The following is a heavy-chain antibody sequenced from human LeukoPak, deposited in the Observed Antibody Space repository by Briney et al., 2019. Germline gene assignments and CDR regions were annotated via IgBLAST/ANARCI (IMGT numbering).Heavy chain of an antibody. J-gene: IGHJ6*02. CDR2: IIPIFGTA. V-gene: IGHV1-69*13. Sequence: SVKVSCKASGGTFSSYAISWVRQAPGQGLEWMGGIIPIFGTANYAQKFQGRVTITADESTSTAYMELSSLRSEDTAVYYCARDRIVGRPLNYDFWSGSYYYGMGVRGQGTTATVSS. D-gene: IGHD3-3*01. CDR3: ARDRIVGRPLNYDFWSGSYYYGMGV. CDR1: GGTFSSYA.